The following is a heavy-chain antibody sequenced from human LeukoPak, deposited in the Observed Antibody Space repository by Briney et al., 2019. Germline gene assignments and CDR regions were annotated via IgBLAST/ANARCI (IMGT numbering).Heavy chain of an antibody. CDR1: GYSFTTNW. CDR3: TRLKNGYGDY. Sequence: LGESLKISCKGSGYSFTTNWIGWVRQMPGKGLEWMGLIYPGDSDTRYGPSFQGQVTISADKSISTAYLQWSSLKASDTAMYYCTRLKNGYGDYWGQGTLVTVSS. CDR2: IYPGDSDT. D-gene: IGHD5-12*01. J-gene: IGHJ4*02. V-gene: IGHV5-51*01.